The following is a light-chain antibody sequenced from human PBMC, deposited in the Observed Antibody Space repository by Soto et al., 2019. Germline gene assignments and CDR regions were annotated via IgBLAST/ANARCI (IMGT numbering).Light chain of an antibody. Sequence: EIVLTQSPATLSSSPGEGATLSCRASQSISNELAWFQKKPGQAPRLLIHGASNRATGIPVRFSGSGSGTDFTLTISSLDPEDFAIYYCQQRSNGITFGQGTRLEIK. V-gene: IGKV3-11*01. J-gene: IGKJ5*01. CDR3: QQRSNGIT. CDR2: GAS. CDR1: QSISNE.